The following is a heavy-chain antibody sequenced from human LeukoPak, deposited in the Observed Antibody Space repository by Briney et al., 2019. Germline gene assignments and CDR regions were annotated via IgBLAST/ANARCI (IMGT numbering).Heavy chain of an antibody. D-gene: IGHD1-26*01. CDR2: MNPNSGNT. Sequence: AXVKVSCKASRYTFTSYDINWVRQAPGQGLEWMGWMNPNSGNTDYAQKFQGRVTMTRNTSISTAYMELSSLRSEDTAVYYCAINDNSRRYFQYWGQGTLVTVSS. CDR3: AINDNSRRYFQY. CDR1: RYTFTSYD. J-gene: IGHJ1*01. V-gene: IGHV1-8*01.